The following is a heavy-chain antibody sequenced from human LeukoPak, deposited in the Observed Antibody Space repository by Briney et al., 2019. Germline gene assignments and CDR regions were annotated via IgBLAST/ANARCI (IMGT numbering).Heavy chain of an antibody. CDR3: ARRAGAYSHPYDY. J-gene: IGHJ4*02. D-gene: IGHD4/OR15-4a*01. CDR2: IYSGGST. V-gene: IGHV3-53*01. CDR1: GFTVSSDS. Sequence: GSLRLSCTVSGFTVSSDSMSWVRQAPGKGLGWVSFIYSGGSTHYSDSVKGRFTISRDNSKNTLYLQMNSLIAEDTAVYYCARRAGAYSHPYDYWGQGTLVTVSS.